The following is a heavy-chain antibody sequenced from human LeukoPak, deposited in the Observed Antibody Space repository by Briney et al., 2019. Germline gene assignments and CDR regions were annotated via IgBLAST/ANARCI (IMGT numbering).Heavy chain of an antibody. D-gene: IGHD1-1*01. V-gene: IGHV3-23*01. Sequence: GGSLRLSCAASGFTVSSNYMSWVRQAPGKGLEWVSSISANSFYTYYADSVKGRFTVSRDNSKNTLYLQMNNMAAEDTAVYFCAKIGVSGSWFFDLWGRGTLLSVSS. CDR3: AKIGVSGSWFFDL. J-gene: IGHJ2*01. CDR2: ISANSFYT. CDR1: GFTVSSNY.